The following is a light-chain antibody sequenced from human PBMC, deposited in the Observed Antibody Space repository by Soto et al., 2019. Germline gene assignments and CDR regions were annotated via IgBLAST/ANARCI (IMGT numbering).Light chain of an antibody. V-gene: IGLV2-8*01. J-gene: IGLJ1*01. CDR1: SSDVGGYKY. CDR3: SSYAGINNLGV. CDR2: EVN. Sequence: QSALTQPPSASGSXXXSVTXXXTXTSSDVGGYKYVSWYQQHPGKAPKLMIFEVNKRPSGVPDRFSGSKSGNTASLTVSGLQAEDEADYYCSSYAGINNLGVFGTGTKVTVL.